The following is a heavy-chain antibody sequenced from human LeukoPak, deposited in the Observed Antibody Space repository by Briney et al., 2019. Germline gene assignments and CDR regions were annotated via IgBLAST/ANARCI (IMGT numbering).Heavy chain of an antibody. Sequence: GGSLRLACTGSGLTFSDCDMNWVRQAPGKGLEWISSISGRSSHIDYADSIKGRFTISRDNAKNSLYLQMNSLRDEDTAVYYCTRAFPPLRTAAAGDVWGQGTLVTVSS. V-gene: IGHV3-21*01. CDR1: GLTFSDCD. CDR3: TRAFPPLRTAAAGDV. D-gene: IGHD6-13*01. CDR2: ISGRSSHI. J-gene: IGHJ4*02.